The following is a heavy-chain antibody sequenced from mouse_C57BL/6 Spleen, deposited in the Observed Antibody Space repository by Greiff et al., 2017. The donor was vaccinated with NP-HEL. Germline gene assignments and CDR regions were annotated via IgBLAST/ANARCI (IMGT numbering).Heavy chain of an antibody. CDR2: ISSGSSTI. D-gene: IGHD1-1*01. V-gene: IGHV5-17*01. CDR3: ARGYYGSSYYFDY. Sequence: EVKLVESGGGLVKPGGSLKLSCAASGFTFSDYGMHWVRQAPEKGLEWVAYISSGSSTIYYADTVKVRFTISRDNAKNTLFLQMTSLRSEDTAMYYCARGYYGSSYYFDYWGQGTTLTVAS. CDR1: GFTFSDYG. J-gene: IGHJ2*01.